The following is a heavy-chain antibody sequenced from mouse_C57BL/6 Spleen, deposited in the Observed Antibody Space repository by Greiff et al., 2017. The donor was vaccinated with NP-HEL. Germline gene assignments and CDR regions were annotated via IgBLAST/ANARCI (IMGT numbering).Heavy chain of an antibody. CDR1: GFTFSSYA. D-gene: IGHD4-1*01. J-gene: IGHJ4*01. CDR3: TRDRTGRGAMDY. V-gene: IGHV5-9-1*02. CDR2: ISSGGDYI. Sequence: EVQLVESGEGLVKPGGSLKLSCAASGFTFSSYAMSWVRQTPEKRLEWVAYISSGGDYIYYADTVKGRFTISRDNARNTLYLQMSSLKSEDTAMYYCTRDRTGRGAMDYWGQGTSVTVSS.